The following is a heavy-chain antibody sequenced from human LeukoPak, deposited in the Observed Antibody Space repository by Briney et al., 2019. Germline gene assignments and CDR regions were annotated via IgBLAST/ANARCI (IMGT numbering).Heavy chain of an antibody. V-gene: IGHV3-23*01. D-gene: IGHD2-15*01. CDR2: ISGSGGST. J-gene: IGHJ4*02. Sequence: PGGSLRLSCAASGFTFCSEAMSWVRQAPGKGLEWVAAISGSGGSTYYADSVKGRFTISRDNSKNTLYLQMNSLRAEDTAVYYCAKDHLVSCRSGPRRYDDYWGQGTLVTVSS. CDR1: GFTFCSEA. CDR3: AKDHLVSCRSGPRRYDDY.